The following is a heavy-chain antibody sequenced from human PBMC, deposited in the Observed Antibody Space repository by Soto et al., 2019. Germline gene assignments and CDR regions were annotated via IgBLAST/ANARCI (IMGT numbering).Heavy chain of an antibody. CDR3: ASNRYGYTFDEH. J-gene: IGHJ4*02. Sequence: PSETLSLTCTVSGGSISSGDYYWSWIRQPPGKGLEWIGYIYYSGSTYYNPSLKSRVTISVDTSKNQFSLKLSSVTAADTAVYYCASNRYGYTFDEHWGQGTLVTVSS. CDR2: IYYSGST. D-gene: IGHD5-18*01. V-gene: IGHV4-30-4*01. CDR1: GGSISSGDYY.